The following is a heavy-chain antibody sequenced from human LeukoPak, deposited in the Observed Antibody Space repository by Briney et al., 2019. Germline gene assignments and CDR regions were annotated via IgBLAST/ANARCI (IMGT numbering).Heavy chain of an antibody. D-gene: IGHD3-10*01. Sequence: GGSLRLSCAASGFTFSSYSMTWVRQAPGKGLEWVSYISSSSSTIYYADSVKGRFTISRDNAKNSLYLQMNSLRAEDTAVYYCARAYGSGSPDFDYWGQGTLVTVSS. CDR1: GFTFSSYS. CDR3: ARAYGSGSPDFDY. CDR2: ISSSSSTI. V-gene: IGHV3-48*01. J-gene: IGHJ4*02.